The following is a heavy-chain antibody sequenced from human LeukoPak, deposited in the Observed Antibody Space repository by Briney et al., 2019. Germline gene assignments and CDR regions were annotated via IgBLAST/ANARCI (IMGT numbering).Heavy chain of an antibody. CDR3: ARDTTPYYYDSSGSGFDY. J-gene: IGHJ4*02. Sequence: ASVKVSCKASGYTFTSYYMHWVRQAPRQGLEWVGIINPSGGSTSYAQKFQGRVTMTRDTSTSTVYMELSSLRSEDTAVYYCARDTTPYYYDSSGSGFDYWGQGTLVTVSS. CDR1: GYTFTSYY. V-gene: IGHV1-46*01. D-gene: IGHD3-22*01. CDR2: INPSGGST.